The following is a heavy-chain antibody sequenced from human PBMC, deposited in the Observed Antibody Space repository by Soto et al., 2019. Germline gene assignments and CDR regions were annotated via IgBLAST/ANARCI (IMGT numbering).Heavy chain of an antibody. V-gene: IGHV4-34*01. D-gene: IGHD1-26*01. CDR1: GGSFRGYY. Sequence: SETLSLTCAVYGGSFRGYYWSWIRQPPGKGLEWIGEINHSGSTNYNPSLKSRVTISVDTSKNQFSLKLSSVTAADTAVYYCARGGATIDNYYYYYGMDVWGQGTTVTVSS. CDR3: ARGGATIDNYYYYYGMDV. J-gene: IGHJ6*02. CDR2: INHSGST.